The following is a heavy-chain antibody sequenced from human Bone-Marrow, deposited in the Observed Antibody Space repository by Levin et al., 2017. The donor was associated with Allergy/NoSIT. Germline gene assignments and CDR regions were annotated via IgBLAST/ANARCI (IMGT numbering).Heavy chain of an antibody. CDR2: ISSSGSTI. CDR1: GFTFSSYE. CDR3: ARALGITGTTLSPDY. D-gene: IGHD1-7*01. V-gene: IGHV3-48*03. Sequence: GESLKISCAASGFTFSSYEMNWVRQAPGKGLEWVSYISSSGSTIYYADSVKGRFTISRDNAKNSLYLQMNSLRAEDTAVYYCARALGITGTTLSPDYWGQGTLVTVSS. J-gene: IGHJ4*02.